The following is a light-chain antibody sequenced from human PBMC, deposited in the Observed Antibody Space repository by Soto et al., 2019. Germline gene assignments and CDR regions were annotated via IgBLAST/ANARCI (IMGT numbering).Light chain of an antibody. CDR1: RNDIGDSHF. Sequence: PASLSASPGQTITISCTGTRNDIGDSHFVSWYQQYPDKAPKLIIFEVNGRPSGVSDRFVGSKSGNTASLTISGLQPEDEADYYCSSRSSITTVVFGGGTKVTVL. V-gene: IGLV2-14*03. CDR2: EVN. CDR3: SSRSSITTVV. J-gene: IGLJ2*01.